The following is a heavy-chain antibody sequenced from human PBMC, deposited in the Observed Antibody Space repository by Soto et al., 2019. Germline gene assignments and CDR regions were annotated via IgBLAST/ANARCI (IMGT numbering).Heavy chain of an antibody. CDR2: VYYSGGT. V-gene: IGHV4-39*01. Sequence: PSETLSLTCTVSGGSVSSSSYYWGWVRQPPGKGLEWIGSVYYSGGTYYNPSLESRVTISVDKSKNQFSLKLMSLSAADTAVFYCSSLVSITFGGAYWFDPWGQGTLVTVSS. CDR1: GGSVSSSSYY. CDR3: SSLVSITFGGAYWFDP. D-gene: IGHD3-16*01. J-gene: IGHJ5*02.